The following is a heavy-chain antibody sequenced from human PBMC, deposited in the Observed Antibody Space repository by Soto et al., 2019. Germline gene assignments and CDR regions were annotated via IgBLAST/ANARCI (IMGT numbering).Heavy chain of an antibody. CDR1: GFTFGSYW. J-gene: IGHJ6*02. Sequence: EVQLVESGGGLVQPGGSLRVSCAASGFTFGSYWMNWVRQAPGKGLVWVSRIDSDGSSTTYADSVKGRFTTSRDNAKNTLYLHMSSLRVEDTAVYYCARGRPYVMDVWGQGTTVTVSS. V-gene: IGHV3-74*01. CDR2: IDSDGSST. CDR3: ARGRPYVMDV.